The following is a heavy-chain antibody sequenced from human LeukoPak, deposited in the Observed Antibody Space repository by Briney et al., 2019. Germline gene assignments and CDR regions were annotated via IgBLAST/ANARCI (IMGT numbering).Heavy chain of an antibody. D-gene: IGHD2-2*01. CDR3: ARVALEYQSQAHFDL. CDR1: GYTFTSYD. V-gene: IGHV1-18*04. CDR2: ISGYNGNT. Sequence: GASVKVSFKASGYTFTSYDITWVRQAPGQGLEWMGWISGYNGNTNYAQKLLGRVTMTTDTSTTTAYMELRSLRSDDTAVYYCARVALEYQSQAHFDLWGRGTLVTVSS. J-gene: IGHJ2*01.